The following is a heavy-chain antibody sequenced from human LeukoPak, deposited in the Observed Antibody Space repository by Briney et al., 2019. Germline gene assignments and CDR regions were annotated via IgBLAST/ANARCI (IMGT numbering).Heavy chain of an antibody. CDR3: ARGSESAGY. Sequence: PGGSLRLSCAASGFTFSSYWMSWVRQAPGKGLEWVSSISSSSSYIYYADSVKGRFTISRDNAKNSLYLQMNSLRAEDTAVYYCARGSESAGYWGQGTLVTVSS. D-gene: IGHD3-10*01. CDR2: ISSSSSYI. J-gene: IGHJ4*02. CDR1: GFTFSSYW. V-gene: IGHV3-21*01.